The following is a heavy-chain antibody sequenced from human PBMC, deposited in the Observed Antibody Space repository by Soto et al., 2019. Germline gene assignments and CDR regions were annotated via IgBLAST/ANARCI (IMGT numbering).Heavy chain of an antibody. CDR3: ARVAPGSSTSCYGCLDY. Sequence: EVQLVESGGGLIQPGGSLRLSCAASGFTVSSNYMSWVRQAPGKGLEWVSVIYSGGSTYYADSVKGRFTISRDNSKNTLYLQMNSLRAEDTAVYYCARVAPGSSTSCYGCLDYWGQGTLVTVSS. D-gene: IGHD2-2*01. J-gene: IGHJ4*02. CDR2: IYSGGST. CDR1: GFTVSSNY. V-gene: IGHV3-53*01.